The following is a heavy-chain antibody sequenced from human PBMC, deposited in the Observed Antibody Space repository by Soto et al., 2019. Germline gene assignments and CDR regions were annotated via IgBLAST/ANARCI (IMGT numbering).Heavy chain of an antibody. CDR1: GFNFEDYG. V-gene: IGHV3-9*01. CDR2: INWNSRSV. J-gene: IGHJ6*02. Sequence: PGGSLRLSCEVSGFNFEDYGIHWVRQRPGKGREWVSGINWNSRSVAYADSVKGRFTISRDNAKNSLYLEMNSLGVEDTAFYYCAKDNFYRGDYFYALAVWGQGTTVTVPS. CDR3: AKDNFYRGDYFYALAV. D-gene: IGHD4-17*01.